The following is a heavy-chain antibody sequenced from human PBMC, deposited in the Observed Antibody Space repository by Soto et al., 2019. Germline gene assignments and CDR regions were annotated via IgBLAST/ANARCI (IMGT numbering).Heavy chain of an antibody. D-gene: IGHD5-12*01. CDR3: ARGSPYSGYAG. Sequence: PSETLSLTCAVYGGSFSGYYWSWIRQPPGKGLEWIGEINHSGSTNYNPSLKSRVTISVDTSKNQFSLKLSSVTAADTAVYYCARGSPYSGYAGWGQGTLVTVSS. CDR2: INHSGST. CDR1: GGSFSGYY. V-gene: IGHV4-34*01. J-gene: IGHJ4*02.